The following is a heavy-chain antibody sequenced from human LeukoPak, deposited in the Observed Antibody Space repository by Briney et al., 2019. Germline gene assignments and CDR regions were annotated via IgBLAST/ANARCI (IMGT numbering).Heavy chain of an antibody. D-gene: IGHD2-2*01. Sequence: GGSLRLSCAASGFTFSSYGMHWVRQAPGKGLEWVAVISYDGSNKYYADSVKGRFTISRDNSKNTLYLQMNSLRAEDTAVYYCAKGSIVVVPAAGDFDYWGQGTLVTVSS. CDR3: AKGSIVVVPAAGDFDY. CDR1: GFTFSSYG. J-gene: IGHJ4*02. CDR2: ISYDGSNK. V-gene: IGHV3-30*18.